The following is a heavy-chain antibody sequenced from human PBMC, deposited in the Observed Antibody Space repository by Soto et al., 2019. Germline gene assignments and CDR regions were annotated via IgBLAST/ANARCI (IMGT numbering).Heavy chain of an antibody. J-gene: IGHJ4*02. Sequence: QVQLVESGGGVVQPGRSLRLSCAASGFTFSSYGMHWVRQAPGKGLEWVAVISYDGSNKYYADSVKGRFTISRDNSKNTLYLQMNSLRAEDTAVYYCAKRGDSSSSRSFFDYWGQGTLVTVSS. CDR2: ISYDGSNK. V-gene: IGHV3-30*18. CDR3: AKRGDSSSSRSFFDY. D-gene: IGHD6-6*01. CDR1: GFTFSSYG.